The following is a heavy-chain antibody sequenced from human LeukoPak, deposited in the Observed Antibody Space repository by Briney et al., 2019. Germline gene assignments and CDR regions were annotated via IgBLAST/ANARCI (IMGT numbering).Heavy chain of an antibody. Sequence: PGGSLRLSCAASGFIFSGHGMHWVRQAPGKGLEWVAFIRYDGSDKYYADSVKGRFTISRDNSENTLYLQMSSLRPEDTAVYYCAKDSYYCSDNCPQYYCYMDVWGKGTTVTVSS. CDR3: AKDSYYCSDNCPQYYCYMDV. V-gene: IGHV3-30*02. J-gene: IGHJ6*03. D-gene: IGHD2-15*01. CDR2: IRYDGSDK. CDR1: GFIFSGHG.